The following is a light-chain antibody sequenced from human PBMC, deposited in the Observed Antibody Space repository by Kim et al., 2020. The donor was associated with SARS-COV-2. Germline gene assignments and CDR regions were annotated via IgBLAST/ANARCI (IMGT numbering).Light chain of an antibody. CDR3: SSRDSSGYQWV. CDR2: GRN. Sequence: SSELTQDPAVSVALGQTVRITCQGDSLSSHYASWYQQKPGQAPVLVVYGRNNRPSGIPDRLSGSSSGDTASLTITGAQADDEADYYCSSRDSSGYQWVFGGGTKVNV. J-gene: IGLJ3*02. V-gene: IGLV3-19*01. CDR1: SLSSHY.